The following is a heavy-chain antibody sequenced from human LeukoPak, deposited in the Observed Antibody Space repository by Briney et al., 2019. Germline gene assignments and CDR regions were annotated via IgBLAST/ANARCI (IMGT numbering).Heavy chain of an antibody. J-gene: IGHJ4*02. Sequence: SETLSLTCAVYGGSFTGYYWSWIRQPPGKGLEWIGEIHHSGSTNYNPSLKSRVTISVDTSKNQFSLKLSSVTAADTAVYYCARGMVPDYWGQGTLVTVSS. V-gene: IGHV4-34*01. CDR1: GGSFTGYY. CDR3: ARGMVPDY. D-gene: IGHD3-10*01. CDR2: IHHSGST.